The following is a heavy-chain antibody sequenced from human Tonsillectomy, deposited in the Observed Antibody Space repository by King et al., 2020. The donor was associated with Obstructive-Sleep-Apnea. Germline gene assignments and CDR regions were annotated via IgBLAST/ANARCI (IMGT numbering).Heavy chain of an antibody. Sequence: VQLVQSGGGLVQPGGSLRLSCVASGFSVSKNYMTWVRQAPGKGLEWVSVIYSGGSTCYADSVKGRFTISRDNSKNTLYLQMNSLRAEDTAVYYCAREWLLLGYYYGMDVWGQGTTVTVSS. CDR3: AREWLLLGYYYGMDV. CDR2: IYSGGST. CDR1: GFSVSKNY. V-gene: IGHV3-66*01. D-gene: IGHD3-3*01. J-gene: IGHJ6*02.